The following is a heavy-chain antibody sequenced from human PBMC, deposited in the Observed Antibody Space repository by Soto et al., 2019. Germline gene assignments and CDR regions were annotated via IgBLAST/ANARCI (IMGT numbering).Heavy chain of an antibody. CDR2: VYTSDYT. V-gene: IGHV4-4*08. CDR3: ASSAGHPGDFFYYNGMDV. Sequence: SETLSLTCSVSGASIRSYYWHWIRQPPGKGREWLGYVYTSDYTRYSSSLKSRVTISVDTSKRQFYLRVNSVTAADTAVYSCASSAGHPGDFFYYNGMDVWGLGTTVTVSS. D-gene: IGHD3-10*01. CDR1: GASIRSYY. J-gene: IGHJ6*02.